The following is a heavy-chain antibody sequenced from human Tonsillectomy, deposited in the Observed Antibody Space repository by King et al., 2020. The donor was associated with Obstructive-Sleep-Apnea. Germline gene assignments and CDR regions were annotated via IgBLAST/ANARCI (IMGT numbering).Heavy chain of an antibody. CDR1: GFTFSSYA. D-gene: IGHD1-26*01. V-gene: IGHV3-30*04. Sequence: VQLVESGGGVVQPGRSLRLSCAVSGFTFSSYAMNWVRQAPGKGLEWVAVISYDGNNKYYAYSVKGRFTISRDKYKNRLYLQVNSLRAEDTAVYYCANLKGATRDKNFDYWGQGTLVSVSS. J-gene: IGHJ4*02. CDR3: ANLKGATRDKNFDY. CDR2: ISYDGNNK.